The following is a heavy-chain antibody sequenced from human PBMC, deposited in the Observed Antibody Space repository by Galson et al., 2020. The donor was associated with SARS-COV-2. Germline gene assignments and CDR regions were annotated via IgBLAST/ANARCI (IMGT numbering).Heavy chain of an antibody. V-gene: IGHV2-70*11. CDR1: GFSLSTSGMC. D-gene: IGHD3-22*01. CDR3: ARISADSSGYFFDY. Sequence: SGPTLVKPTQTLTLTCTFPGFSLSTSGMCVSWIRQPPGKALEWLARIDWDDDKYYSTSLKTRLTISKDTSKNQVVLTMTNMDPVDTATYYCARISADSSGYFFDYWGQGTLVTVSS. J-gene: IGHJ4*02. CDR2: IDWDDDK.